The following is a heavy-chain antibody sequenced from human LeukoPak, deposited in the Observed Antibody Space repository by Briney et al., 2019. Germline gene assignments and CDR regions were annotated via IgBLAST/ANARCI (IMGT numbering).Heavy chain of an antibody. D-gene: IGHD4-23*01. Sequence: GGSLRLSCAASGFTFSSYGMHWVRQAPGKGLEWVAVIWCDGGNKYYADSVKGRFTISRDNSKNTLYLQMNSLRAEDTAVYYCARDPYDGGKGPFDYWGQGTLVTVSS. V-gene: IGHV3-33*01. CDR3: ARDPYDGGKGPFDY. CDR2: IWCDGGNK. CDR1: GFTFSSYG. J-gene: IGHJ4*02.